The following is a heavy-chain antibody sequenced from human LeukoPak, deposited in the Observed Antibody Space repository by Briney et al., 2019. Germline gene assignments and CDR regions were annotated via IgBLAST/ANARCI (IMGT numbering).Heavy chain of an antibody. Sequence: ASVKVSCKAAGYPFSTYSMHWVRQAPGHRLEWMGWINGGNGNTYYSQRFQGRVTISRDAAATTAYMELSSLRSEDTAVYYCARDRGRGYSYGLGYWGQGTLVTVSS. CDR1: GYPFSTYS. J-gene: IGHJ4*02. CDR3: ARDRGRGYSYGLGY. D-gene: IGHD5-18*01. CDR2: INGGNGNT. V-gene: IGHV1-3*01.